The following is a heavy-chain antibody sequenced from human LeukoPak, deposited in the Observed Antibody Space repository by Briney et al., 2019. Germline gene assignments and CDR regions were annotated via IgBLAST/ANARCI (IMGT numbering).Heavy chain of an antibody. V-gene: IGHV4-59*01. CDR2: IYYSGST. Sequence: SETLSLTCTVSGGSISGYYWSWIRQSPEKGLEWIGYIYYSGSTNYNPSLQSRVTISVDTSKNRFSLKLTSVTAADTAVYYCARQGHKLTLVDYYGMDVWGQGTTVTVSS. CDR1: GGSISGYY. D-gene: IGHD1-26*01. J-gene: IGHJ6*02. CDR3: ARQGHKLTLVDYYGMDV.